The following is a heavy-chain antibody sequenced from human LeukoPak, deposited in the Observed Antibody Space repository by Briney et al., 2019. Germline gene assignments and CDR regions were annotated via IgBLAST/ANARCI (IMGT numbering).Heavy chain of an antibody. CDR3: ARDMYCSSTSCYSWFDP. V-gene: IGHV1-18*01. CDR2: ISAYNGNT. CDR1: GYTFTSYG. Sequence: GASVKVSCKASGYTFTSYGISWVRQAPGQGLEWMGWISAYNGNTNYAQKFQGRVTMTRDTSISTAYMELSRLRSDDTAVYYCARDMYCSSTSCYSWFDPWGQGTLVTVSS. J-gene: IGHJ5*02. D-gene: IGHD2-2*02.